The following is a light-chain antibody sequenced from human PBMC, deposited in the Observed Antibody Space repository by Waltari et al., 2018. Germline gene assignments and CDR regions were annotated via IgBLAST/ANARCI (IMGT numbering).Light chain of an antibody. CDR1: DSDVGAYDF. CDR3: SSYTTSSAPGV. V-gene: IGLV2-14*01. Sequence: QSALTQPASVSGSPGQSITISCSGTDSDVGAYDFVSWYQQHPGKAPHLIIYEVSNRPPGISNRFSASKTGNTASLTISGRQAEDEADYYCSSYTTSSAPGVFGTGTSVTVL. J-gene: IGLJ1*01. CDR2: EVS.